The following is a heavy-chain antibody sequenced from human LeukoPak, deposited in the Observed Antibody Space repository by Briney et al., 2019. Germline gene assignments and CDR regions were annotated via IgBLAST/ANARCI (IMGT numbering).Heavy chain of an antibody. Sequence: SETLSLTCTVSGVSIINSYCSWIRQPAGKGLERIGRLYVSGSSTYNPSLKSRVTMSEDTSKNQFSLKLSSVTAADTAVYYCARGWTPWDFDYWGQGTLVTVPS. CDR2: LYVSGSS. CDR3: ARGWTPWDFDY. CDR1: GVSIINSY. V-gene: IGHV4-4*07. J-gene: IGHJ4*02. D-gene: IGHD3/OR15-3a*01.